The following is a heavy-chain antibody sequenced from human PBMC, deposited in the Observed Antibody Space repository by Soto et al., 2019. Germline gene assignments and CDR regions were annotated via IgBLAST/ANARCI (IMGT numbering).Heavy chain of an antibody. V-gene: IGHV4-30-4*01. CDR3: ARGADYYYYGMDV. CDR1: GGSISSGDYY. CDR2: IYYSGST. Sequence: QVQLQESGPGLVKPSQTLSLTCTVSGGSISSGDYYWSWIRQPPGKGLEWIGYIYYSGSTYYNPSLKSRVXXSXDXXKHQFSLTLSSVLAADTAVYYCARGADYYYYGMDVWGRGTTVTVSS. J-gene: IGHJ6*02.